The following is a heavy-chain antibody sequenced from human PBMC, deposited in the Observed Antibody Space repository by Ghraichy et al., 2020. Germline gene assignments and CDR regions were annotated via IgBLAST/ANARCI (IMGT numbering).Heavy chain of an antibody. Sequence: AVIWNDRSKAYYGDSVKGRFTISRDNSNNTLYLQLNSMRAEDTAVYYCARDDDYYDVFDYWGQGTLVTVSS. CDR3: ARDDDYYDVFDY. V-gene: IGHV3-33*01. J-gene: IGHJ4*02. D-gene: IGHD3-22*01. CDR2: IWNDRSKA.